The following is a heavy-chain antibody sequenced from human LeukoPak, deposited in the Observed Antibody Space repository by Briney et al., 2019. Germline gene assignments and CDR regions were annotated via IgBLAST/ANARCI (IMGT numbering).Heavy chain of an antibody. CDR1: GYTFTSYA. CDR3: ARLITVTGMNYFDY. V-gene: IGHV1-3*01. D-gene: IGHD4-11*01. Sequence: ASVKVSCKASGYTFTSYAMHWVRQAPGQRLEWMGWINAGTGNTKYSQKFQGRVTITKDTSASTAYMELSSLRSEDTAVYYCARLITVTGMNYFDYWGQGTRVTVSS. CDR2: INAGTGNT. J-gene: IGHJ4*02.